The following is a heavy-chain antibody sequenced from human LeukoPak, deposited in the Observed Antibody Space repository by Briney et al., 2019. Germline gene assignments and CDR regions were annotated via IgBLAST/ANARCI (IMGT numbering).Heavy chain of an antibody. CDR3: ARDSGSGTYY. Sequence: SETLSLTCTVSGVSISPYYWSWIRQPPGKGLEWIGLIYYRGNTNYSPSLKSRVTISVDTSKNQFSLKLTSVTAADTAVYYCARDSGSGTYYWGQGTLVTVSS. CDR2: IYYRGNT. CDR1: GVSISPYY. V-gene: IGHV4-59*01. J-gene: IGHJ4*02. D-gene: IGHD6-19*01.